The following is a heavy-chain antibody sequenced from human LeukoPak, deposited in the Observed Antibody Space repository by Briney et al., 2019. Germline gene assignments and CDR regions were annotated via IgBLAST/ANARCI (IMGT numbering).Heavy chain of an antibody. V-gene: IGHV4-31*03. CDR3: ARYLDIVATRDAFDI. D-gene: IGHD5-12*01. CDR1: GGSISSGGYY. J-gene: IGHJ3*02. Sequence: SETLSLTCTVSGGSISSGGYYWSWIRQHPGKGLEWIGYIYYSGSTYYNPSLKSRVTISVDTSKNQFSLKLSSVTAADTAVYYCARYLDIVATRDAFDIWGQGTMVTVSS. CDR2: IYYSGST.